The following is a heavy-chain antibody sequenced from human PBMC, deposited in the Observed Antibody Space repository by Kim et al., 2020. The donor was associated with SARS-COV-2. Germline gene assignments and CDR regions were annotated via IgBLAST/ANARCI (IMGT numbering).Heavy chain of an antibody. CDR3: AAGYCSSTSCSQAVDY. CDR2: ISAYNGNT. V-gene: IGHV1-18*01. J-gene: IGHJ4*02. CDR1: GYTFTSYG. D-gene: IGHD2-2*01. Sequence: ASVKVSCKASGYTFTSYGISWVRQAPGQGLEWMGWISAYNGNTNYAQKLQGRVTMTTDTSTSTAYMELRSLRSDDTAVYYCAAGYCSSTSCSQAVDYWGQGTLVTVSS.